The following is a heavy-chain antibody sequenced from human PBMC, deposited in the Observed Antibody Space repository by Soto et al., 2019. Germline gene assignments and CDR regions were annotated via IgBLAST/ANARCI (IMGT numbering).Heavy chain of an antibody. V-gene: IGHV4-4*02. Sequence: QVQLQESGPGLVKPSGTLSLTCAVSGGSISSSNWWSWVRQPPGKGLEWIGEIYHSGSTNYNPSHTRRVAISVETSKNHVSLTRSSVTAAATPVYYCARSPPDDDSGYYDYEGQVTLVAVAS. J-gene: IGHJ4*03. D-gene: IGHD3-22*01. CDR3: ARSPPDDDSGYYDY. CDR1: GGSISSSNW. CDR2: IYHSGST.